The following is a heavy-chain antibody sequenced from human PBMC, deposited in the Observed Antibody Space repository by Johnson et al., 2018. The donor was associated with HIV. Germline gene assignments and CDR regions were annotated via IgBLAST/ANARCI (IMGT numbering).Heavy chain of an antibody. CDR3: AREPSIAAAGGDGAFDI. V-gene: IGHV3-30*04. CDR1: GFTFSSYA. J-gene: IGHJ3*02. D-gene: IGHD6-13*01. Sequence: QVQLVESGGGVVQPGRSLRLSCAASGFTFSSYAMHWVRQAPGKGLEWVAVISYDGRYQYYADSAKGRFTISRDNSKNTLYLQMNSLRAEDTAVYYCAREPSIAAAGGDGAFDIWGRGTMLTVSS. CDR2: ISYDGRYQ.